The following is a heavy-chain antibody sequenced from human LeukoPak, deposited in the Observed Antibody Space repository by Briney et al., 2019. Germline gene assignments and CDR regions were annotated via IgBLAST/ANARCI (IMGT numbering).Heavy chain of an antibody. Sequence: SETLSLTCTLSGGSMTTHHWNWIRQTPGKGLEWIGYVFDSGRTKVNPSLKSRVTLSADTSKNQLSLRLSSVTAADTAMYYCTTIKRGDIFGYFDFWGQGILVAVSS. J-gene: IGHJ4*02. CDR3: TTIKRGDIFGYFDF. D-gene: IGHD5-18*01. V-gene: IGHV4-59*11. CDR2: VFDSGRT. CDR1: GGSMTTHH.